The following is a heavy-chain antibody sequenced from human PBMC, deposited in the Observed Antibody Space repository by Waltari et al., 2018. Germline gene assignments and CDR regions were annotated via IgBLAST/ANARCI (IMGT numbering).Heavy chain of an antibody. Sequence: QVQLQESGPGLVKPSETLSLTCTVSGGSISSYYWSWIRQPPGKRLECIGYIYYSGSTNYNPSLNRRVTISVDTSKNHFSRKLRSVTAADTAFYYWASQSRDGYNLGAFDIWGQGTMVTVSS. CDR3: ASQSRDGYNLGAFDI. D-gene: IGHD5-12*01. CDR1: GGSISSYY. V-gene: IGHV4-59*08. CDR2: IYYSGST. J-gene: IGHJ3*02.